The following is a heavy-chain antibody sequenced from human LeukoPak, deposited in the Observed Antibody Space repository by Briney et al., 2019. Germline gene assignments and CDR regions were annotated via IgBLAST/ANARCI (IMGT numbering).Heavy chain of an antibody. D-gene: IGHD3-3*01. CDR3: ARDGTNVLRFLEWLDYYYYYGMDV. Sequence: ASVKVSCKASGYTFTSYGISWVRQAPGQGLEWMGWISAYNGNTNYAQKLQGRVTMTTDTSTSTAYMELRSLRSDDTAVYYCARDGTNVLRFLEWLDYYYYYGMDVWGQGTTVTVSS. CDR2: ISAYNGNT. CDR1: GYTFTSYG. V-gene: IGHV1-18*01. J-gene: IGHJ6*02.